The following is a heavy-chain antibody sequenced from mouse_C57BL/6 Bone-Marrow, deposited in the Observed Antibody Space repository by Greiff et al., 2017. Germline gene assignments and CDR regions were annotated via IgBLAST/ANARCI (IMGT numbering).Heavy chain of an antibody. J-gene: IGHJ1*03. Sequence: VQLQQPGAELVKPGASVKMSCKASGYTFTSYWITWVKQRPGQGLEWIGDIYPGSGSTNYNEKFKSKATLTVDTSSSTAYMQLSSLPSEDSAVYYCARPYYGNYWYFDVWGRGTTVTVSS. CDR2: IYPGSGST. D-gene: IGHD2-10*01. V-gene: IGHV1-55*01. CDR1: GYTFTSYW. CDR3: ARPYYGNYWYFDV.